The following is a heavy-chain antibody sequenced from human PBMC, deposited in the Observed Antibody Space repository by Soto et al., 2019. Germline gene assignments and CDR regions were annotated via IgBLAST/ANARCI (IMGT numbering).Heavy chain of an antibody. CDR3: ARGRTRRTKTEVVVAAAGQGTSYMEV. CDR2: INHSGST. V-gene: IGHV4-34*01. J-gene: IGHJ6*03. CDR1: GGTFSGYY. Sequence: PSETLSLTCAASGGTFSGYYLSWIRQPPGKGLEWMGEINHSGSTNYNASLKSRLTRSEETSKDQFSRKLCAGTGAGRAVYYCARGRTRRTKTEVVVAAAGQGTSYMEVWGKGTGVSVPS. D-gene: IGHD2-15*01.